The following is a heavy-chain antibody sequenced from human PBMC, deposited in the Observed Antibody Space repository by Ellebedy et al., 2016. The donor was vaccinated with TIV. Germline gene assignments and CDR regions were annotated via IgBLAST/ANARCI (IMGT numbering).Heavy chain of an antibody. CDR2: FDPEDGET. D-gene: IGHD4-17*01. CDR3: AATVTTSLGFDY. V-gene: IGHV1-24*01. CDR1: GYTLTDLS. Sequence: AASVKVSCKVSGYTLTDLSMHWVRQAPGKGLEWMGGFDPEDGETIYAQKFQGRVTMTEDTSTDTAYMELSSLRSEDTAVYYCAATVTTSLGFDYWGQGTLVTVSS. J-gene: IGHJ4*02.